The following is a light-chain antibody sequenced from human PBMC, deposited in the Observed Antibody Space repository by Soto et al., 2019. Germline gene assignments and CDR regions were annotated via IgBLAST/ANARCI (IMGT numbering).Light chain of an antibody. J-gene: IGKJ1*01. CDR1: QSVSSY. CDR3: QQYGSSPPT. V-gene: IGKV3-20*01. Sequence: EIVFTQSPGTLSLSPGERATFSCRASQSVSSYLAWYQQKPGQAPRLLIYGASSRATGIPERFSGSGSGTDFTLTISRLEPEDFAVYYCQQYGSSPPTFGQGTKVDIK. CDR2: GAS.